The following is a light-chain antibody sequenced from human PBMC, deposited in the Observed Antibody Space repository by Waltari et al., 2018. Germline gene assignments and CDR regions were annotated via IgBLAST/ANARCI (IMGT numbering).Light chain of an antibody. V-gene: IGLV2-23*02. Sequence: QSALTQPASVSGSPAQSITISCAGTSSDVGGSDLVSWYQHHPDKAPKLLIYAVTKRPSGVSNRFSGSKSGNTASLTISGLQAEDEATYYCCSYLERTVFGGGTKLTVL. CDR3: CSYLERTV. CDR2: AVT. CDR1: SSDVGGSDL. J-gene: IGLJ2*01.